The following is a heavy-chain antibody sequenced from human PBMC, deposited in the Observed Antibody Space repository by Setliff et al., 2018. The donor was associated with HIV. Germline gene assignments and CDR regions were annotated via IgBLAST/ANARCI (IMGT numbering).Heavy chain of an antibody. J-gene: IGHJ4*02. CDR2: IYYSGST. V-gene: IGHV4-59*01. Sequence: SETLSLTCTVSGGSISGYYWSWIRQPPGKGLEWIGYIYYSGSTNYNPSLKSRVTISLDMSKNQFSLRLSSVTAADTAVYYCARDSGYSFGFNYFDYWGQGTLVTVSS. D-gene: IGHD5-18*01. CDR1: GGSISGYY. CDR3: ARDSGYSFGFNYFDY.